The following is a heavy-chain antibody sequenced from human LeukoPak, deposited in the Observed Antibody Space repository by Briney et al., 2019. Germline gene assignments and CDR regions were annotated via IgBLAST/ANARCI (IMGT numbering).Heavy chain of an antibody. V-gene: IGHV3-7*01. D-gene: IGHD3-22*01. J-gene: IGHJ4*02. CDR2: IMQEGSEK. CDR3: AREEYYYDSSGYYLGFDY. CDR1: GFTFSSYW. Sequence: GGSVRLSCAASGFTFSSYWMSWVRQAPGKGLEGVANIMQEGSEKYYGDSVKGRFTICIENAKNSLYLQMNSLRAEDTAVYYCAREEYYYDSSGYYLGFDYWGQGTLVTVSS.